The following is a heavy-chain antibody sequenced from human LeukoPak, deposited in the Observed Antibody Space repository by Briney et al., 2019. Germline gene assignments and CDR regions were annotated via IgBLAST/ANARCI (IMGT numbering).Heavy chain of an antibody. D-gene: IGHD2-15*01. CDR1: GFTFSSYR. Sequence: GGSLRLSCAASGFTFSSYRMNWVRQAPGKGLEWVSSISSSSSYIYYADSVKGRFTISRDNSKNTLYLQMNSLRAEDTAVYYCAKGGGILGYCSGGSCNFDYWGQGTLVTVSS. V-gene: IGHV3-21*04. J-gene: IGHJ4*02. CDR2: ISSSSSYI. CDR3: AKGGGILGYCSGGSCNFDY.